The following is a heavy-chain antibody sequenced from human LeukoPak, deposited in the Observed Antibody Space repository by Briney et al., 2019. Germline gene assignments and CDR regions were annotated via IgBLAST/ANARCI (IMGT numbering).Heavy chain of an antibody. CDR3: ATLPPTLDH. Sequence: GRSLRLSCAASGFTFSSYAMHWVRQAPGKGLEWVAVISYDGSNKYYADSVKGRFTISRDNSKNTLYLQMNSLRAEDTAVYYCATLPPTLDHWGQGTLVTVSS. CDR2: ISYDGSNK. D-gene: IGHD2-15*01. V-gene: IGHV3-30-3*01. J-gene: IGHJ4*02. CDR1: GFTFSSYA.